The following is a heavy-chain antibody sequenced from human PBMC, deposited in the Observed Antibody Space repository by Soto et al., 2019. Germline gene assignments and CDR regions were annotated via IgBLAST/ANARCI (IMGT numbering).Heavy chain of an antibody. V-gene: IGHV1-18*01. Sequence: ASVKVSCKASGYTFTSYGISWVRRAPGQGLEWMGWIEVYNGNTNYAQKLQGRVTMTTDESTRTAYMELSSVRSEDTAVYYCALGRTAMVTGMDVWGQGTTVTVSS. J-gene: IGHJ6*02. CDR3: ALGRTAMVTGMDV. CDR2: IEVYNGNT. CDR1: GYTFTSYG. D-gene: IGHD5-18*01.